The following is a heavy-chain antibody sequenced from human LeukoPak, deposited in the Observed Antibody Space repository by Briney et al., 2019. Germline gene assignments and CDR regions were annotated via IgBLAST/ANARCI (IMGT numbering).Heavy chain of an antibody. CDR3: AKAVSGNYIKGFDY. D-gene: IGHD1-26*01. Sequence: GGSLRLSCAASGFTFSSYAMNWVRQAPGKGLEWVSAISGSGGSTYYADSVEGRFTISRDNSKNTLYLQMNSLRAEDTAVYYCAKAVSGNYIKGFDYWGQGILVTVSS. CDR2: ISGSGGST. CDR1: GFTFSSYA. V-gene: IGHV3-23*01. J-gene: IGHJ4*02.